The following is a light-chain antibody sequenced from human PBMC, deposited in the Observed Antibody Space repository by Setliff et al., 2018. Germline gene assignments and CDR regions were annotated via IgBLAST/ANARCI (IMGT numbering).Light chain of an antibody. CDR2: KAS. CDR3: QQYNSFSLWT. J-gene: IGKJ1*01. CDR1: QSVSTW. V-gene: IGKV1-5*03. Sequence: GDRVTITCRASQSVSTWLAWYQQKPGKAPNLLIYKASSLTSGVPSRFSGSGSGTEFTLTISSLQPDDFATYYCQQYNSFSLWTFGQGTKVDIK.